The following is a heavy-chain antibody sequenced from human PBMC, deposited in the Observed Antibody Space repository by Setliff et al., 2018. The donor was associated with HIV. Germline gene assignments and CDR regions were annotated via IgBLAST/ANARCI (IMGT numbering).Heavy chain of an antibody. CDR1: RFTFNDYW. CDR2: VDRDGSET. V-gene: IGHV3-7*01. Sequence: GGSLRLSCVASRFTFNDYWMSWVRQAPGKGLEWVANVDRDGSETNYVDSVKGRFTIFRDNAKSSMYLQMNSLRVEDTAIYYCARKFRPGHGVDVWGQGTAVTVSS. J-gene: IGHJ6*02. D-gene: IGHD3-10*01. CDR3: ARKFRPGHGVDV.